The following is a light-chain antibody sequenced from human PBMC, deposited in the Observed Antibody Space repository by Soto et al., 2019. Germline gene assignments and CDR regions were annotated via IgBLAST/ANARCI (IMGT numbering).Light chain of an antibody. Sequence: DIQMTQSPSTLSASVVYRVTITCLASQSISSWLAGYQQKPGKAPKLLIYKASSLESGVPSRFSGSGSGTEFTLTISSLQPDDFATYYCQQYNSYSRTFGQGTKVDIK. J-gene: IGKJ1*01. CDR3: QQYNSYSRT. CDR1: QSISSW. CDR2: KAS. V-gene: IGKV1-5*03.